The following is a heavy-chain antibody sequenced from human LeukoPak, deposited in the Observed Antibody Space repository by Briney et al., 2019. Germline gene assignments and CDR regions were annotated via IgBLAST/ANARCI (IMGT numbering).Heavy chain of an antibody. V-gene: IGHV3-15*01. CDR3: TTGGRNGAFQFDS. CDR1: GFTFNNAW. J-gene: IGHJ4*02. Sequence: GGSLRLSCAASGFTFNNAWMSWVRRAPGKGLEWVARIKSETDGGATHYAAPVQGRFTISRDDSEKTLFLQMNSLKTEDTAVYYCTTGGRNGAFQFDSWGQGTLVTVSS. D-gene: IGHD1-26*01. CDR2: IKSETDGGAT.